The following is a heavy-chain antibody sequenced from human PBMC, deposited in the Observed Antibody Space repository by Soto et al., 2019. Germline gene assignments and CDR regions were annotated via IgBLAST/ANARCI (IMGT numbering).Heavy chain of an antibody. CDR1: GGTFSSYA. V-gene: IGHV1-69*01. Sequence: QVQLVQSGAEVKKPGSSVKVSCKASGGTFSSYAISWVRQAPGQGLEWMGGIIPIFGTANYAQKFQGRVTITADESTSSAYMELSRLRSEETAVYYCSSEEGGYCYWFDPWGQGNLDRVSS. CDR2: IIPIFGTA. J-gene: IGHJ5*02. D-gene: IGHD2-21*01. CDR3: SSEEGGYCYWFDP.